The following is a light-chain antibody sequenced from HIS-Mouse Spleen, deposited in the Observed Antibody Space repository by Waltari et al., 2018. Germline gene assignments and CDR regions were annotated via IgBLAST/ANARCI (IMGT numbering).Light chain of an antibody. CDR1: SSDVGGYNY. V-gene: IGLV2-11*01. CDR2: DFS. Sequence: QSALTQPRSVSGSPGQSVTISCTGTSSDVGGYNYVSWYQQHPGKAPQPMIYDFSKRPSGVPDRFSGSKSGNTASLPISGLQAEDEADYYCCSYAGSYPVVFGGGTKLTVL. CDR3: CSYAGSYPVV. J-gene: IGLJ2*01.